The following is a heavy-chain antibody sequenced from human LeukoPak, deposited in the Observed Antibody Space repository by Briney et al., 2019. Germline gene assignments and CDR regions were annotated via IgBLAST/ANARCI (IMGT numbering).Heavy chain of an antibody. CDR3: AADGYTFAPGAFDI. Sequence: ASVKVSCKASGFTVSSSAVQWVRQARGQRLEWIGWIVVGSGNTNYAQRFQDRVTINRDMSTSTAYMEVSSLRSEDTAVYYCAADGYTFAPGAFDIWGQGTVVTVSS. CDR1: GFTVSSSA. J-gene: IGHJ3*02. CDR2: IVVGSGNT. D-gene: IGHD5-24*01. V-gene: IGHV1-58*01.